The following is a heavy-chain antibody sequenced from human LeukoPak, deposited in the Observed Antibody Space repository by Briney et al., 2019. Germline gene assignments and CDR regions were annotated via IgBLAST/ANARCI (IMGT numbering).Heavy chain of an antibody. CDR3: ARDVTAPEVGANGPGDY. CDR1: GYTFTSYA. Sequence: ASVKVSCKASGYTFTSYAMHWVRQAPGQRLEWMGWINAGNGNTKYSQKFQGRVTITRDTSASTAYMELSSLRSEDTAVYYCARDVTAPEVGANGPGDYWGQGTLVTVSS. J-gene: IGHJ4*02. CDR2: INAGNGNT. D-gene: IGHD1-26*01. V-gene: IGHV1-3*01.